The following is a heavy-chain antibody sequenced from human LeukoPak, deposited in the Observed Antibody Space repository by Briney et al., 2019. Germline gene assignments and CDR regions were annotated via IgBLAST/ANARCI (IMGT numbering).Heavy chain of an antibody. V-gene: IGHV4-30-2*01. CDR3: ARRLQYYYMDV. CDR1: GGSISSGGYS. J-gene: IGHJ6*03. CDR2: IYHSGST. D-gene: IGHD4-11*01. Sequence: PSQTLSLTCAVSGGSISSGGYSWSWIRQPPGKGLEWIGYIYHSGSTYYNPSLKSRVTISVDRSKNQFSLKLSSVTAADTAVYYCARRLQYYYMDVWGKGTTVTVSS.